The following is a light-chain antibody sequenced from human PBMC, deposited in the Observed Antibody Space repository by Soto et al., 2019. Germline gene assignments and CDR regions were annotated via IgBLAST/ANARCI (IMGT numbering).Light chain of an antibody. CDR2: GTS. Sequence: EIVLTQSPGIMYLSPGERATLSCRASQTVGRSFLAWYQQKPGQSPRLPIFGTSIRATGIPDRFSGGGSGADFTLTISRLDPEDFAVYYCQQYDSLPPWTFGQGTKV. CDR3: QQYDSLPPWT. V-gene: IGKV3-20*01. J-gene: IGKJ1*01. CDR1: QTVGRSF.